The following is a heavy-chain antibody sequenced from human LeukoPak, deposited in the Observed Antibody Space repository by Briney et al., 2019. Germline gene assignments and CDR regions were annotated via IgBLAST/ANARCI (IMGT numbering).Heavy chain of an antibody. V-gene: IGHV4-61*02. CDR1: RGSINTGSYY. J-gene: IGHJ3*02. Sequence: SRTLSLTCTVSRGSINTGSYYWSWIRQPAGKGLEWIGRISTSGSTNYNPSLKSRVTISVDKSKNQFSLNLSSVTAADTAVYYCARGRDGYNWDDAFDIWGQGAMVTVSS. D-gene: IGHD5-24*01. CDR3: ARGRDGYNWDDAFDI. CDR2: ISTSGST.